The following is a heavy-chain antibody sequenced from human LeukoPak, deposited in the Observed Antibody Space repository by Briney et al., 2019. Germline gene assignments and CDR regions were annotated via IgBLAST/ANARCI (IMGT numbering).Heavy chain of an antibody. Sequence: GGSLRLSCAASGFTFSGSAMHWVRQASGKGLEWVGRIRSKANSYATAYAASVKGRFTISRDDSKNTAYLQMNSLKTEDTAVYYCTRHRDYDSSGYYSRGIWGQGTMVTVSS. J-gene: IGHJ3*02. D-gene: IGHD3-22*01. CDR3: TRHRDYDSSGYYSRGI. CDR2: IRSKANSYAT. V-gene: IGHV3-73*01. CDR1: GFTFSGSA.